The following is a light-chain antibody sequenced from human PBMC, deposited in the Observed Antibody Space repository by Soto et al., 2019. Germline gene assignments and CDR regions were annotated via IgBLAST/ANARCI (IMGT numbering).Light chain of an antibody. CDR2: ATS. J-gene: IGKJ2*01. Sequence: DIQLTQSPSFLSASVGDRVTITCRASQGISSYLAWYQQKPGKAPKLLVYATSTLESGVPSRFSGRGSGTEFTLTISSLQPEDFATYYCQQLNTYPNTFGEGTKLEIK. CDR1: QGISSY. CDR3: QQLNTYPNT. V-gene: IGKV1-9*01.